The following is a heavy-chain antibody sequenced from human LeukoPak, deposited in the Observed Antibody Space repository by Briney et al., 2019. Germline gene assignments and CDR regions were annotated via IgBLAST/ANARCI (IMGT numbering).Heavy chain of an antibody. V-gene: IGHV3-23*01. CDR2: ISGSGGST. CDR3: AKTWIQLHAFDY. CDR1: GFTFSSYA. Sequence: GGSLRLSCAASGFTFSSYAMSWVRQAPGKGLEWVSAISGSGGSTYFADSVKGRFTISRDNSKNTLYLQMNSLRAEDTAVYYCAKTWIQLHAFDYWGQGTLVTVFS. J-gene: IGHJ4*02. D-gene: IGHD5-18*01.